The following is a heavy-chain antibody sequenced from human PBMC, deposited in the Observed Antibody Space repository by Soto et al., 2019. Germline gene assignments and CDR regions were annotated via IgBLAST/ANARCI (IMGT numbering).Heavy chain of an antibody. CDR3: ARGSITIFGVVITQDDVFDI. J-gene: IGHJ3*02. CDR2: INPSGGST. V-gene: IGHV1-46*03. D-gene: IGHD3-3*01. Sequence: ASVKVSCKASGYTFTSYYMHWVRQAPGQGLEWMGIINPSGGSTSYAQKFQGRVTMTRDTSTSTVYMELSSLRSEDTAVYYCARGSITIFGVVITQDDVFDIWGQGTMVTVSS. CDR1: GYTFTSYY.